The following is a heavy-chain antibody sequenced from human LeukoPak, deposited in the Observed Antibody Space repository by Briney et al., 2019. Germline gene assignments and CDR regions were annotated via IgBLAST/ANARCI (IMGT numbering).Heavy chain of an antibody. CDR3: VRCAGDCKGWYFDL. CDR2: INPSDGIA. D-gene: IGHD2-21*01. J-gene: IGHJ2*01. V-gene: IGHV1-46*03. CDR1: GYTFTCYY. Sequence: ASVKVSCKASGYTFTCYYMHWVRQAPGQGLEWMGIINPSDGIAGSAQKFQGRVTVTRDTSTSTVYMELSSLRSGDTAVYSCVRCAGDCKGWYFDLWGRGTLVTVSS.